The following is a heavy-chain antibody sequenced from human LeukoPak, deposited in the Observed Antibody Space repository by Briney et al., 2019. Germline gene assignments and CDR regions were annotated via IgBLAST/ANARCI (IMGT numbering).Heavy chain of an antibody. D-gene: IGHD6-13*01. CDR3: ARGAEDSSSRYYYYYYYMDV. J-gene: IGHJ6*03. V-gene: IGHV1-8*03. CDR2: MNPNSGNT. CDR1: GYTFTSYD. Sequence: ASVKVSCKASGYTFTSYDINWVRQATGQGLEWMGWMNPNSGNTGYAQKFQGRVTITRNTSISTAYMELSSLRSEDTAVYYCARGAEDSSSRYYYYYYYMDVWGKGTTVTVSS.